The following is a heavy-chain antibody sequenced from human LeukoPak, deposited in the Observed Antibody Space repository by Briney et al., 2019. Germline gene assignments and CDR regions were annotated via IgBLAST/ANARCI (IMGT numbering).Heavy chain of an antibody. V-gene: IGHV1-8*01. CDR2: MNPNSVNT. J-gene: IGHJ4*02. D-gene: IGHD6-13*01. CDR1: GYTFTNYD. CDR3: ARVSPRPGEKRIAAAGTRLLLGY. Sequence: ASVKVSCKASGYTFTNYDINWVRQATGQGLEGMGWMNPNSVNTGYAQKFQGRVTMTRNTSISTAYMELSSLRSEDTAVYYCARVSPRPGEKRIAAAGTRLLLGYWGQGTLVTVSS.